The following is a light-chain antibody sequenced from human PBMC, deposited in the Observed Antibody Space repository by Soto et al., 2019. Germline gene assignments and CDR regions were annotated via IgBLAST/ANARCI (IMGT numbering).Light chain of an antibody. V-gene: IGLV2-14*01. J-gene: IGLJ2*01. CDR2: DVT. CDR1: SSDIGAYNY. CDR3: NSYTSSSTLVV. Sequence: QSALTQPASVSGSPGQSITISCTGTSSDIGAYNYVSWYQQHPGKAPKLMIYDVTNRSSGVSNRFSGSKSGNTASLTISGLQAEDEADYYCNSYTSSSTLVVFGGGTNLTVL.